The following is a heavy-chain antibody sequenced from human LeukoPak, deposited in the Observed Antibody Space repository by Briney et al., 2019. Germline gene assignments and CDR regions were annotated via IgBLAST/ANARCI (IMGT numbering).Heavy chain of an antibody. D-gene: IGHD2-2*01. CDR2: INHSGST. CDR3: ARGGIVVVPAARPDRYMDV. J-gene: IGHJ6*03. CDR1: GGSFSGYY. Sequence: PSETLSLTCAVYGGSFSGYYWSWIRQPPGKGLEWIGEINHSGSTNYNPSLKRRVTISVDTSKNQFSLKLSSVTAADTAVYCCARGGIVVVPAARPDRYMDVWGKGTTVTVSS. V-gene: IGHV4-34*01.